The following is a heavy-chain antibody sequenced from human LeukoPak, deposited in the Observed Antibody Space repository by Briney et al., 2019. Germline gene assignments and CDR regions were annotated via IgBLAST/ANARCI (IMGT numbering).Heavy chain of an antibody. CDR1: GGSISSSNW. D-gene: IGHD1-26*01. CDR3: RAEVVGAHLRSGYFQH. CDR2: IYHSGST. J-gene: IGHJ1*01. Sequence: PSGTLSLTCAVSGGSISSSNWWSWVRQPPGKGLEWIGEIYHSGSTNYNPSLKSRVTISVDKSKNQFSLNVSSVTAADTAVYCARAEVVGAHLRSGYFQHWGQGTLVIVSS. V-gene: IGHV4-4*02.